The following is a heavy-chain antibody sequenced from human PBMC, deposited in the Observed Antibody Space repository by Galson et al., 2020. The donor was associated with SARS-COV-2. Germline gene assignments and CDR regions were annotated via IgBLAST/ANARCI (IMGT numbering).Heavy chain of an antibody. CDR2: ISYNGYT. CDR3: ARRFRSCSSVGCGVDI. CDR1: GGSIDTYY. D-gene: IGHD2-2*01. Sequence: SETLSLTCTVSGGSIDTYYWSWIRQPPGKGLEWIGFISYNGYTNSNPSLKSRVTISLDTSNQFSLKVSSVIAADTAVYYCARRFRSCSSVGCGVDIWGQGTLVTVSS. V-gene: IGHV4-59*08. J-gene: IGHJ3*02.